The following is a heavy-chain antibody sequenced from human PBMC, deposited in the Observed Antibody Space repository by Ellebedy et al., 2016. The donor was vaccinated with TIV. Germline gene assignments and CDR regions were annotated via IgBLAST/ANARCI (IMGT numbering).Heavy chain of an antibody. CDR3: VRVMWPVPGPVDPFDY. D-gene: IGHD6-19*01. CDR1: GFTVSSNY. CDR2: IYSGGST. V-gene: IGHV3-66*01. J-gene: IGHJ4*02. Sequence: GESLKISCAASGFTVSSNYMSWVRQAPGKGLEWVSVIYSGGSTYYADSVKGRFTMSRDNSKNTLFLQLSSLRAEDTAVFYCVRVMWPVPGPVDPFDYWGQGTPVTVSS.